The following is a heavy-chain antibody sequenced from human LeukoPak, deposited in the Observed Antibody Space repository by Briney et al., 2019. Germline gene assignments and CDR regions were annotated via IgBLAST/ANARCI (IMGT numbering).Heavy chain of an antibody. D-gene: IGHD6-19*01. V-gene: IGHV3-30*02. CDR3: AKDLYGSGWTPDY. CDR2: IRFDGSVK. J-gene: IGHJ4*01. CDR1: GFTFSSYG. Sequence: GGSLRLSCAASGFTFSSYGIHRVRQAPGKGLEWVAFIRFDGSVKYYADSVKGRFTISRDNSKNTLYLQMNNVRAEDTAVYYCAKDLYGSGWTPDYWGHGTLLTVSS.